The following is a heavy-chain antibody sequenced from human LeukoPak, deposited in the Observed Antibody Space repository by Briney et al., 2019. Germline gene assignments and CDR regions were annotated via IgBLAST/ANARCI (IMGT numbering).Heavy chain of an antibody. J-gene: IGHJ4*02. CDR1: GLTFSSSW. V-gene: IGHV3-7*03. Sequence: GGSLRLSCAVSGLTFSSSWMDWVRQAPGKGLEWVASINPDGNKKYSADSVKGRFTISRDNAENSLYLQMNSLRAEDTALYYCAKFFAPSGGNSGWPWVIDYWGQGTLVTVSS. CDR3: AKFFAPSGGNSGWPWVIDY. D-gene: IGHD6-25*01. CDR2: INPDGNKK.